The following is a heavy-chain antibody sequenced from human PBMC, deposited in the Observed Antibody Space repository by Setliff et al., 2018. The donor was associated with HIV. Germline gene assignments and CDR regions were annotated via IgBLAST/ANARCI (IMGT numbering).Heavy chain of an antibody. V-gene: IGHV3-48*03. CDR1: GFTLSIYE. J-gene: IGHJ1*01. CDR2: ISSSGSTI. CDR3: AQAQTSVSGSYYQYLQH. D-gene: IGHD3-10*01. Sequence: GGSLRLSCAASGFTLSIYEMNWVRQGPGRGLEWVSYISSSGSTIFYADSVKGRFTISRDNAKNSLYLQMNSLRAEDTAVYYCAQAQTSVSGSYYQYLQHWGQGTLVTVSS.